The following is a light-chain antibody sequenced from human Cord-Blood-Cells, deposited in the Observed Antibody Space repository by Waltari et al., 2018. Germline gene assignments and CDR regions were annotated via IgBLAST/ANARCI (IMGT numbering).Light chain of an antibody. V-gene: IGLV3-1*01. Sequence: SYELTQPPPVSVSPGQTASITCSGDKSGDKYACWYQQKPGQSPVLVIYQDSKRPSGIPERFSGSNSGNTATLTISGTQAMDEADYYCQAWDSSTSYWVFGGGTKLTVL. CDR2: QDS. CDR3: QAWDSSTSYWV. J-gene: IGLJ3*02. CDR1: KSGDKY.